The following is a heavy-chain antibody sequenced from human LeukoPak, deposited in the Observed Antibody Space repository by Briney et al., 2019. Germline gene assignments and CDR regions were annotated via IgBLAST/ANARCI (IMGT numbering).Heavy chain of an antibody. CDR1: GGSISSSSYY. CDR3: ARASEHYDILTGYYKDAFDI. J-gene: IGHJ3*02. V-gene: IGHV4-39*07. Sequence: SETLSLTCTVSGGSISSSSYYWGWIRQPPGKGLGWIGSIYYSGSTYYNPSLKSRVTISVDTSKTQFSLKLSSVTAADTAVYYCARASEHYDILTGYYKDAFDIWGQGTMVTVSS. D-gene: IGHD3-9*01. CDR2: IYYSGST.